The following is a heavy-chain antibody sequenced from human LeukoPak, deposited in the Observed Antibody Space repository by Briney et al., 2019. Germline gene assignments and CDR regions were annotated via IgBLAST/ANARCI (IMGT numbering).Heavy chain of an antibody. CDR2: ISPNRNGT. D-gene: IGHD3-10*01. V-gene: IGHV1-2*02. CDR1: GYTFTSYG. J-gene: IGHJ4*02. CDR3: ARKWIRGVVSTDY. Sequence: GASVKVSCKASGYTFTSYGISWVRQAPGQGLEWMGWISPNRNGTNYAQKFQGRVTMTWDTSISTAYMELNSLTSDDTAVYYCARKWIRGVVSTDYWGQGTLVTVSS.